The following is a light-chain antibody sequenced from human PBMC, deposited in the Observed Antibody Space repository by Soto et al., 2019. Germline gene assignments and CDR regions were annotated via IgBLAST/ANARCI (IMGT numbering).Light chain of an antibody. CDR2: GAS. CDR1: PSVSSSY. V-gene: IGKV3-20*01. CDR3: QQSGSSLWT. J-gene: IGKJ1*01. Sequence: EIVLTQSPGTLSLSPGEIATLSCRASPSVSSSYLTWYQQKPGQAPRLLIYGASTRATGIPDRFSGSGSGTDFTLTISRLEPEDFAVYYCQQSGSSLWTLGQGTQVEIK.